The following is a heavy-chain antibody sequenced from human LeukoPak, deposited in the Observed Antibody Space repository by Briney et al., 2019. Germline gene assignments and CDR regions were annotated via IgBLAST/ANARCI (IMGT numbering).Heavy chain of an antibody. CDR3: AKGLIFSPPIVVVPAAPGDY. V-gene: IGHV3-23*01. CDR1: GFTFSSYA. CDR2: ISGSGGST. J-gene: IGHJ4*02. Sequence: PGGSLRLSCAASGFTFSSYAMSWVRQAPGKGLEWVSAISGSGGSTYCADSVKGRFTISRDNSKNTLYLQMNSLRAEDTAVYYCAKGLIFSPPIVVVPAAPGDYWGQGTLVTVSS. D-gene: IGHD2-2*01.